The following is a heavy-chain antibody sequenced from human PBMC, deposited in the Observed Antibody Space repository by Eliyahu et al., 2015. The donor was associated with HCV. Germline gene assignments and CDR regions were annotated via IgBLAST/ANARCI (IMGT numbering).Heavy chain of an antibody. D-gene: IGHD2-15*01. J-gene: IGHJ5*02. Sequence: EVKKPGSSVKVSCKASGGTFSSYAISWVRQAPGQGLEWMGGIIPIFGTANYAQKFQGRVTITADESTSTAYTWIRAPRSEHRAVYYCARERGIPSIVVVVAATPNWFDPWGQGTLVTVSS. CDR3: ARERGIPSIVVVVAATPNWFDP. V-gene: IGHV1-69*01. CDR1: GGTFSSYA. CDR2: IIPIFGTA.